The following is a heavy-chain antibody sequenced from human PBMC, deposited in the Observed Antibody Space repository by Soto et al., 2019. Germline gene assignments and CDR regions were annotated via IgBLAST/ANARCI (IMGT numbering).Heavy chain of an antibody. Sequence: GSLRLSCAASGFTFSSYWMSWVRQAPGKGLXWVANIKQDGSEKYYVDSVKGRFTISRDNAKNSLYLQMNSLRAEDTAVYYCARDKEVSSSWLYALYYYYGMDVWGQGTTVTVSS. V-gene: IGHV3-7*01. CDR2: IKQDGSEK. J-gene: IGHJ6*02. CDR3: ARDKEVSSSWLYALYYYYGMDV. D-gene: IGHD6-13*01. CDR1: GFTFSSYW.